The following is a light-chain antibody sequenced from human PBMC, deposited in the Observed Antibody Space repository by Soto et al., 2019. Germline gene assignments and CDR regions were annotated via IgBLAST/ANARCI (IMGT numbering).Light chain of an antibody. CDR1: QGISSY. J-gene: IGKJ1*01. CDR3: QQYDNWPWT. Sequence: AIRMRPSPYSFCASTGERVTIXXXASQGISSYLAWYQQKPGKAPXLLIYAASTLQSGVPSRFSGSGSGTDFTLTISCLQSEDFAGYYCQQYDNWPWTFGQGTKV. V-gene: IGKV1-8*01. CDR2: AAS.